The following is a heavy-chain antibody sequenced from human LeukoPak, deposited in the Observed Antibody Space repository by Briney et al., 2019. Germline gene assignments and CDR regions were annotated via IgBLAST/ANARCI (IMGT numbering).Heavy chain of an antibody. Sequence: GGSLRLSCAASGFTFSSYSMNWVRQAPGKGLEWVSYISSSSGTIYYADSVKGRFTISRDNAKNSLYLQMNSLRAEDTAVYYCARGFDFEIFGGIDYWGQGTLVTVSS. CDR3: ARGFDFEIFGGIDY. CDR2: ISSSSGTI. J-gene: IGHJ4*02. V-gene: IGHV3-48*04. D-gene: IGHD3-3*01. CDR1: GFTFSSYS.